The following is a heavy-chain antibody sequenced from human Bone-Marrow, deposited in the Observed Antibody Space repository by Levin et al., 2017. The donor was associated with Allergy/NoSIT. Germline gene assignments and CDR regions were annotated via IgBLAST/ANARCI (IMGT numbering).Heavy chain of an antibody. CDR3: ARGRLYGDYETFGVYGMDV. Sequence: ASVKVSCKASGYTFTSYDINWVRQATGQGLEWMGWMNPNSGNTGYAQKFQGRVTMTRNTSISTAYMELSSLRSEDTAVYYCARGRLYGDYETFGVYGMDVWGQGTTVTVSS. CDR2: MNPNSGNT. D-gene: IGHD4-17*01. CDR1: GYTFTSYD. V-gene: IGHV1-8*01. J-gene: IGHJ6*02.